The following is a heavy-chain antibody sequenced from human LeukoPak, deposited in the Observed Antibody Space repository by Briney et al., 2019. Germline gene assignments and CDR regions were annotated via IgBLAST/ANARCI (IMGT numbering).Heavy chain of an antibody. Sequence: PGKSLRLSCAASGFTFDDYAMNWVRQVPGKGLEWVSGINWNGGSTGYADSVKGRFTISRDNAKNSLYLQMNSLRAEDTALYYCARAGYTYVSPMTDYWGQGTLVTVSS. CDR3: ARAGYTYVSPMTDY. CDR2: INWNGGST. J-gene: IGHJ4*02. CDR1: GFTFDDYA. D-gene: IGHD5-18*01. V-gene: IGHV3-20*04.